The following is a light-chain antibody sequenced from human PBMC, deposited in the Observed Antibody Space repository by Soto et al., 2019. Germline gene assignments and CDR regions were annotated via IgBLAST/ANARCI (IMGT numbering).Light chain of an antibody. V-gene: IGLV1-40*01. CDR3: HSYDSSLSHGV. CDR1: SSNIGAGYD. Sequence: QAVVTQPPSVSGAPGQRVTISCTGSSSNIGAGYDVHWYQQLPGTAPKLLIYDNSNRPSGVPDRFSGSKSSISASLAITGLQAEDEADYYCHSYDSSLSHGVFGGGTKLTVL. J-gene: IGLJ2*01. CDR2: DNS.